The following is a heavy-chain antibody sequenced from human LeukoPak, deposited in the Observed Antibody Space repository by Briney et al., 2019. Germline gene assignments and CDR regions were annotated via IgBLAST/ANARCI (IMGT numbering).Heavy chain of an antibody. J-gene: IGHJ4*02. D-gene: IGHD3-9*01. Sequence: GGSLRLSCATSGFTFSSYAMSWVRQAPGKGLEWVSGIGASGGSTYYADSVKGRFTISRDNSKNTLYLQMNSLRTEDTAVYYCAKAEGYGILTGLDYWGQGTLVTVSS. CDR2: IGASGGST. V-gene: IGHV3-23*01. CDR3: AKAEGYGILTGLDY. CDR1: GFTFSSYA.